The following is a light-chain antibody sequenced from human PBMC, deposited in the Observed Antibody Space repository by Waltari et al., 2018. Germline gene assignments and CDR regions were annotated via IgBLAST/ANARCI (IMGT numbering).Light chain of an antibody. CDR3: SSYAGSTTLVI. V-gene: IGLV2-23*02. J-gene: IGLJ2*01. CDR2: EVT. CDR1: SNCGGSYNL. Sequence: QSALTQPASVSGSPGQSITISCTGTSNCGGSYNLVPRYQQSPGKAPTLMIYEVTKRPSGVSSRFSGSKSGNTASLTISGLQAEDEADYYCSSYAGSTTLVIFGGGTKLTV.